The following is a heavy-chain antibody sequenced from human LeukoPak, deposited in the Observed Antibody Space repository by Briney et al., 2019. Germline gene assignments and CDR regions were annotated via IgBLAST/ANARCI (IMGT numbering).Heavy chain of an antibody. Sequence: QPGGSLRLSCAASGFTFSSYWMHWVRQAPGKGLVWVSAINNGGSTTAYADSVKGRFTISRDNAKNTLYLQINSLRAEDTAVYYCARRAPTRYFDYWGQGTLVTVSS. CDR3: ARRAPTRYFDY. J-gene: IGHJ4*02. CDR1: GFTFSSYW. CDR2: INNGGSTT. D-gene: IGHD5-24*01. V-gene: IGHV3-74*01.